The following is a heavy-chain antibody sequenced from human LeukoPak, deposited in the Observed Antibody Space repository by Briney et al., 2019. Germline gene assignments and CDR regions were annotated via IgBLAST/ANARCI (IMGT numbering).Heavy chain of an antibody. V-gene: IGHV3-7*04. CDR2: IKQDGGEK. Sequence: GGSLRLSCAASGFTFSNYWMSWVRQAPGKGLEWVANIKQDGGEKYYVDSVKGRFTISRDNAKNSLCLQMNSLRAEDTAVYYCARGRGGYCSGGSCYPVKYFDYWGQGTLVTVSS. J-gene: IGHJ4*02. CDR3: ARGRGGYCSGGSCYPVKYFDY. D-gene: IGHD2-15*01. CDR1: GFTFSNYW.